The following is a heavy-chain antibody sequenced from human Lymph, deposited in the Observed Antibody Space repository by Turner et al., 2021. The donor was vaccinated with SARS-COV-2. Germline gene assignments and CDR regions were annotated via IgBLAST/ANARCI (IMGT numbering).Heavy chain of an antibody. CDR2: NYYRRST. V-gene: IGHV4-59*01. Sequence: QVQLPESGPGLVKPLEPLSLTCTVSGGSMNSNYWSWIRQTPGRRRGWSGYNYYRRSTNYNPSHESRVTISVDTTRNQFSQNPASVTAADAALYYGARETVNNWVDPWGQGTLVTVSS. J-gene: IGHJ5*02. CDR3: ARETVNNWVDP. D-gene: IGHD2-21*02. CDR1: GGSMNSNY.